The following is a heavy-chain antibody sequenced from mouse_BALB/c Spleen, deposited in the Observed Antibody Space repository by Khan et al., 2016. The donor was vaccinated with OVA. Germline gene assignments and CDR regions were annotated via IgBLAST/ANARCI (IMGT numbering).Heavy chain of an antibody. Sequence: VQLQQSGPELMKPGASVKISCKASGYSFTTYYIHWVLQSHGKSLDWIGYIDPFSGDTTYNQKFKGKATLTVDKSSSTAYIHLNNLTSEDSAVYYCTRGGYSSFAYWGQGTLVTVSA. D-gene: IGHD2-12*01. J-gene: IGHJ3*01. CDR1: GYSFTTYY. CDR2: IDPFSGDT. V-gene: IGHV1S135*01. CDR3: TRGGYSSFAY.